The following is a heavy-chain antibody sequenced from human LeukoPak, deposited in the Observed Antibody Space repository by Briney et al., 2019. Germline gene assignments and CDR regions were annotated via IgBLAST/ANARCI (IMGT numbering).Heavy chain of an antibody. J-gene: IGHJ1*01. Sequence: RGSLRLSCAASGFTFSSYWMHWVRQAPGKGLVWVSRINSDGSSTTYADSVKGRFTISRDNAKNTLYLQMNSLRVEDTAVYYCYGGNAESWGQGTLVTVSS. D-gene: IGHD4-23*01. CDR3: YGGNAES. CDR2: INSDGSST. CDR1: GFTFSSYW. V-gene: IGHV3-74*01.